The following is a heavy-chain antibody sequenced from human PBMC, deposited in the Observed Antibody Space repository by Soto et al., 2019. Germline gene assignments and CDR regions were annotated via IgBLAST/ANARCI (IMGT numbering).Heavy chain of an antibody. J-gene: IGHJ4*02. CDR2: INHVGIT. Sequence: XETLSLTCAFSVVSFRGFYWTCIRHSPGKGLEWLGDINHVGITNYNPSLKSRVSIPVDTSKSQFSLKLSSVTAADTAVYYCARAHDFWGGRQQPIESWGQGTLFNVSS. V-gene: IGHV4-34*01. CDR3: ARAHDFWGGRQQPIES. D-gene: IGHD3-3*01. CDR1: VVSFRGFY.